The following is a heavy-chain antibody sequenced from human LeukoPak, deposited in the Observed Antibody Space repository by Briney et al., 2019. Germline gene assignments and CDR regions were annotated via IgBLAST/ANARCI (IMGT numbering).Heavy chain of an antibody. CDR3: AKDGGLWVSAHWGDS. D-gene: IGHD7-27*01. V-gene: IGHV3-21*04. Sequence: GGSLRLSCAASGFTFSSYSMNWVRQAPGKGLEWVSSISSSSSYIYYADSVKGRFTISRDNAKNTLFLQMNSLRAEDTAVYYCAKDGGLWVSAHWGDSWGRGTLVTVSS. CDR2: ISSSSSYI. CDR1: GFTFSSYS. J-gene: IGHJ4*02.